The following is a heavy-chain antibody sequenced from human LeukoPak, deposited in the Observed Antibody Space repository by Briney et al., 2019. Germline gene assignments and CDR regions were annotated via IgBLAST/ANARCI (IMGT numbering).Heavy chain of an antibody. Sequence: GGSLRLSCAASGFTFSSYAMSWVRQAPGKGLEWVSAISGSGGSTYYADSVKGRFTISRDNSKNTLYLQMNSLRAEDTAVYYCAKSPVYSGNYYFSFDNWGQGTLVTVSS. CDR2: ISGSGGST. CDR1: GFTFSSYA. V-gene: IGHV3-23*01. CDR3: AKSPVYSGNYYFSFDN. J-gene: IGHJ4*02. D-gene: IGHD1-26*01.